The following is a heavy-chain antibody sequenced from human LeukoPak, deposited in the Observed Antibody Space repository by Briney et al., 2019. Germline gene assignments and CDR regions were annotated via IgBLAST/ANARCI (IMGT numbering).Heavy chain of an antibody. V-gene: IGHV4-59*08. D-gene: IGHD5-24*01. CDR3: ARRSRMTTIDAFDI. J-gene: IGHJ3*02. Sequence: SETLSPTCTVSGGSISSYYWSWIRQPPGKGLEWIGYIYYSGSTNYNPSLKSRVTISVDTSKNQFFLKLSSVTAADTAVYYCARRSRMTTIDAFDIWGQGTMVTVSS. CDR2: IYYSGST. CDR1: GGSISSYY.